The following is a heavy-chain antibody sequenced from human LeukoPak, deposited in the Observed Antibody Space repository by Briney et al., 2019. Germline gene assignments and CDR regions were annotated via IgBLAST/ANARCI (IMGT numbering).Heavy chain of an antibody. CDR2: INHSGST. CDR3: ARRLVQGAFDG. D-gene: IGHD3-9*01. J-gene: IGHJ3*01. Sequence: SETLSLTCAVYGGSFSGYYWSWIHQPPGKGLEWIGEINHSGSTYYNPSLKSRVTITVDTSKDQFSLNLSSVTAADTAVYYCARRLVQGAFDGWGQGAMVTVSS. V-gene: IGHV4-34*01. CDR1: GGSFSGYY.